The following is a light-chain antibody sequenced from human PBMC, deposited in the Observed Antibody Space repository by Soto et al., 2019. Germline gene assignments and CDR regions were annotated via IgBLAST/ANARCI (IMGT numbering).Light chain of an antibody. Sequence: EVVMTQSPATLSVSPGERVTLSCRASHSVSSNLAWYQQKPGQAPRLLIYGASTTASGVSARFSGSGSGTEFTLTISSLQSEDFAVYYCQQYNNWPLWTFGQGTKVE. J-gene: IGKJ1*01. V-gene: IGKV3-15*01. CDR2: GAS. CDR1: HSVSSN. CDR3: QQYNNWPLWT.